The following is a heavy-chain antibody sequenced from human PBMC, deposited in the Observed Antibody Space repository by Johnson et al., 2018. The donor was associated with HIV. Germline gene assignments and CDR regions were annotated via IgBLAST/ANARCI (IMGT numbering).Heavy chain of an antibody. CDR1: GFTFDDYD. J-gene: IGHJ3*02. V-gene: IGHV3-9*01. CDR2: ISWNSGII. CDR3: ARGRGLQFLEWPTGLWSAFDI. Sequence: VQLVESGGGLVQPGRSLRLSCAASGFTFDDYDMHWVRQAPGKGLEWVSGISWNSGIIGYADYVKGRFTISWDNAKNSLYLQMNTLRAEDTAVYYCARGRGLQFLEWPTGLWSAFDIWGQGTMVTVSS. D-gene: IGHD3-3*01.